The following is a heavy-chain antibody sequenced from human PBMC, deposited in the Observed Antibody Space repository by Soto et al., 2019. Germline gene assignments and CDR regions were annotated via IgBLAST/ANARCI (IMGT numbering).Heavy chain of an antibody. J-gene: IGHJ4*02. V-gene: IGHV3-23*01. Sequence: PWGSLRLSCSASGFTFSSYAVSWFRQAPGKGPEWISSISGSGSTIYYADSVKGRFTISRDNSKNTLYLQMSSLRAEDTAVYYCAKVFYYYDSSGYYYFDYWGQGTLVTVSS. CDR3: AKVFYYYDSSGYYYFDY. D-gene: IGHD3-22*01. CDR1: GFTFSSYA. CDR2: ISGSGSTI.